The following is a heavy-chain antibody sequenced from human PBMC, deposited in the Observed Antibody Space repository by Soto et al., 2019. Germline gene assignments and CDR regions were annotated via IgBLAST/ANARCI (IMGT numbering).Heavy chain of an antibody. D-gene: IGHD6-19*01. CDR2: IKKKTDGGTT. V-gene: IGHV3-15*01. CDR1: GFTFSDAW. J-gene: IGHJ4*02. Sequence: EVQLVESRGGLVKPGGSLRLSCAASGFTFSDAWMSWVRQAPGKGLEWVGLIKKKTDGGTTDYAAPVKGRFTISRDDSKNTVYLQMSSLKTEDTAVYYCRTQWLDWGQGTLVTVSS. CDR3: RTQWLD.